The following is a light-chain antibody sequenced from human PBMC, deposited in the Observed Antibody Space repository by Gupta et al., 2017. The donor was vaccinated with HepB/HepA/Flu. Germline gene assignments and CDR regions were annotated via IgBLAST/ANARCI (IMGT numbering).Light chain of an antibody. CDR1: QSVSSN. Sequence: ELGMPQSPATLSVSPGERATLSCRASQSVSSNLAWYQQKPGQAPRLLIYGASTRATGIPARFSGSGSGTEFTLTISSLQPEDFAVYYCQQANSWPYTFGQGTKVEIK. CDR3: QQANSWPYT. CDR2: GAS. J-gene: IGKJ2*01. V-gene: IGKV3-15*01.